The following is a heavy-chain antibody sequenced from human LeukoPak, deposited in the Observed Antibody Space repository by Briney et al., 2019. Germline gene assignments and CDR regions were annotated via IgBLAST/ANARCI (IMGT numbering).Heavy chain of an antibody. Sequence: ASVKVSFKASGYSFTSYGISWVRQAPGQGLEWMGWISAYNGNTNYAQKLQGRVTMTTDTSTSTDYMELRSLRSDDTAVYYCASRTRNCSSTSCQIFDYWGQGTLVTVSS. V-gene: IGHV1-18*01. CDR1: GYSFTSYG. CDR2: ISAYNGNT. CDR3: ASRTRNCSSTSCQIFDY. J-gene: IGHJ4*02. D-gene: IGHD2-2*01.